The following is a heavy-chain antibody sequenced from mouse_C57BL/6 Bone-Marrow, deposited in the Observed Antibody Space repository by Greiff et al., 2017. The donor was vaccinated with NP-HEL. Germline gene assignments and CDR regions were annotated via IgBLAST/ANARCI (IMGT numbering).Heavy chain of an antibody. D-gene: IGHD2-5*01. CDR1: GFTFSSYG. CDR2: ISSGGSYT. J-gene: IGHJ2*01. Sequence: DVTLVESGGDLVKPGGSLKLSCAASGFTFSSYGMSSVRQTPDKRLEWVATISSGGSYTYYPDSVKGRFTISRDNAKNTLYLQMSSLKSEDTAMYYCARHYYSNYFDYWGQGTTLTVSS. CDR3: ARHYYSNYFDY. V-gene: IGHV5-6*02.